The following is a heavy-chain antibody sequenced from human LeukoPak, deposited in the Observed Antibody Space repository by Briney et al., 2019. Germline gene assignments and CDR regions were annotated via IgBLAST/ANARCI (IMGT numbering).Heavy chain of an antibody. D-gene: IGHD4/OR15-4a*01. CDR3: ARDTSSGNYGDYFDY. CDR2: ISSTSSTI. J-gene: IGHJ4*02. V-gene: IGHV3-48*02. Sequence: PGGSLRLSCAASGFTLSSYRMNWVRQAPGKGLEWVSYISSTSSTIHYADSVKGRFTISRDNAKNSLYLQMNSLSDEDTAVYYCARDTSSGNYGDYFDYWGQGTLVTVSS. CDR1: GFTLSSYR.